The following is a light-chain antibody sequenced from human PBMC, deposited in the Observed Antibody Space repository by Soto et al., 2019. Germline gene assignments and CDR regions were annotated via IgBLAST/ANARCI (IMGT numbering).Light chain of an antibody. V-gene: IGLV2-8*01. CDR1: SSDVGGYKY. Sequence: QSMLTQPPSASGSPGQSVTISCTGTSSDVGGYKYVSWYQQHPGKAPKLMIFEVNKRPSGVPDRFSGSKSGNTASLTVSGLQAEDEADYYCSSYAGINNVGVFGTGTKLTVL. CDR2: EVN. CDR3: SSYAGINNVGV. J-gene: IGLJ1*01.